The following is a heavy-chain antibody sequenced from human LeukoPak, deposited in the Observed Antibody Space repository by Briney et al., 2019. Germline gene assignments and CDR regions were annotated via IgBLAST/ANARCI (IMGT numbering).Heavy chain of an antibody. CDR3: AKLVSPRGSRPYWFDP. V-gene: IGHV3-23*01. D-gene: IGHD2-15*01. CDR2: ISGSGGST. Sequence: PGGSLRLSCAASGFTFSSYAMSWVRQAPGKGLEWVSAISGSGGSTYYADSVKGRFTISRDNSKNTLYLQMNSLRAEDTAVYYCAKLVSPRGSRPYWFDPWGQGTLVTVSS. CDR1: GFTFSSYA. J-gene: IGHJ5*02.